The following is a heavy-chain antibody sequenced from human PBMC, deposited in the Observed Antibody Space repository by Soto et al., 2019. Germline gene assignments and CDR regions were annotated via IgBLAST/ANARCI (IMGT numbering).Heavy chain of an antibody. V-gene: IGHV4-31*03. CDR3: ARDPTPPIFGFDYYYGMDV. D-gene: IGHD3-3*01. Sequence: PSETLSLTCTVSGGSISSGGYYWSWIRQHPGKGLEWIGYIYYSGSTYYNPSLKSRVTISVDTSKNQFSLKLSSVTAADTAVYYCARDPTPPIFGFDYYYGMDVWGQGTTVTVSS. CDR2: IYYSGST. CDR1: GGSISSGGYY. J-gene: IGHJ6*02.